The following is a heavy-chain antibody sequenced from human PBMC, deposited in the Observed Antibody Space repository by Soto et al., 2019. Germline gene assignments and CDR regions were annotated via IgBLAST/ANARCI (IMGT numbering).Heavy chain of an antibody. D-gene: IGHD1-1*01. CDR1: GFTFSSYD. CDR3: ANIGLTTGSPLQ. Sequence: QPGGSLRLSCAASGFTFSSYDMTWVRQAPGKGLEWVSRITAGGTGTYYADSVKGRFTISRDNSKNTLFLQVNSLRADDTAIYYCANIGLTTGSPLQWGQGTLVTVSS. V-gene: IGHV3-23*01. J-gene: IGHJ4*02. CDR2: ITAGGTGT.